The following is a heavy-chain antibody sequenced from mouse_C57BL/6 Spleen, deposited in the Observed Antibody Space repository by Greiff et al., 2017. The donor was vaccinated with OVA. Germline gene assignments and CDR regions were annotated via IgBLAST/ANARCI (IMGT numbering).Heavy chain of an antibody. CDR3: AREIQLDY. Sequence: EVQLQESGPGLVKPSQSLSLTCSVTGYSITSGYYWNWIRQFPGNKLEWMGYISYDGSNNYNPSLKNRISITRDTSKNQFFLKLNSVTTEDTATYYCAREIQLDYWGQGTTLTVSS. V-gene: IGHV3-6*01. CDR2: ISYDGSN. J-gene: IGHJ2*01. CDR1: GYSITSGYY.